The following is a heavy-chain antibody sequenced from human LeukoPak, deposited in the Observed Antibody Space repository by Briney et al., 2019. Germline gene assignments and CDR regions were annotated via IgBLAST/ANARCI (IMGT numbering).Heavy chain of an antibody. V-gene: IGHV4-4*07. D-gene: IGHD6-13*01. CDR1: GGSINSYY. CDR3: ARYQTSTWYGDGWFDP. CDR2: IYSSGST. J-gene: IGHJ5*02. Sequence: SETLSLTCTVSGGSINSYYWSWIRQPAGKGLEWIGRIYSSGSTNYNPSLKSRVTLSVDTSKNQFSLRLSSVTAADTALYFCARYQTSTWYGDGWFDPWGQGTLVTVSS.